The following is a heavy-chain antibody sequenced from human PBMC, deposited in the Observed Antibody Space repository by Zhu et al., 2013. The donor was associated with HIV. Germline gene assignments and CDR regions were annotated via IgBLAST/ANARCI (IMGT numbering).Heavy chain of an antibody. CDR1: GGTFSSYA. D-gene: IGHD3-10*01. Sequence: VQLVQSGAEVKKPGSSVKVSCKASGGTFSSYAINWVRQAPGQGLEWMGGIIPIFDTSNYAQNFQGRVTITADESTSTAYMELSSLRSEDTAVYYCARGPMVRGVIDYWGQGTLVTVSS. J-gene: IGHJ4*02. CDR3: ARGPMVRGVIDY. V-gene: IGHV1-69*01. CDR2: IIPIFDTS.